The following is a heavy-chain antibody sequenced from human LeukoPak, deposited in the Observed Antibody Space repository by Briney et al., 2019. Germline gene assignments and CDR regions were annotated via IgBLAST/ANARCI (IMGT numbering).Heavy chain of an antibody. CDR3: ARGRFLGPDY. V-gene: IGHV4-39*07. Sequence: TPSETLSLTCTVSGFSISSSNYYWGWIRQPPGKGLEWIGTTYYGGSSYYNPSLKSRVTISVDTSKNQFSLNLSSVTAADTAVYYCARGRFLGPDYWGQGTLVTVSS. CDR1: GFSISSSNYY. J-gene: IGHJ4*02. D-gene: IGHD3-3*01. CDR2: TYYGGSS.